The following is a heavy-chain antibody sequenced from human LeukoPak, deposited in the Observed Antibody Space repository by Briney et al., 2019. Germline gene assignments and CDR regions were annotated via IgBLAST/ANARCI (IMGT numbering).Heavy chain of an antibody. CDR1: RGTFSSYA. CDR3: ARCGGYSYGYDY. Sequence: SVKVSYKPSRGTFSSYAISRVRQAPGQGLEWMDRISTIYGTVNYAQKFPVRVTNSPDESTSTASMELSSLRSEDTAVYYCARCGGYSYGYDYWGQGNLVTVSS. CDR2: ISTIYGTV. D-gene: IGHD5-18*01. J-gene: IGHJ4*02. V-gene: IGHV1-69*15.